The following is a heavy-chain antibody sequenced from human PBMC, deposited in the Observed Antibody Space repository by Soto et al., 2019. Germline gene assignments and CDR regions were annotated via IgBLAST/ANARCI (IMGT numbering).Heavy chain of an antibody. Sequence: GGSLRLSCAASGFTFSSYAMNWVRQAPGKGLEWVSVISGSGGSTYYADSVKGRFTISRDNYKNTLYLQMNSLRAEDTAVYYCAKFITMIVVVIGDAFDIWGQGTIVTVSS. V-gene: IGHV3-23*01. CDR1: GFTFSSYA. CDR2: ISGSGGST. D-gene: IGHD3-22*01. CDR3: AKFITMIVVVIGDAFDI. J-gene: IGHJ3*02.